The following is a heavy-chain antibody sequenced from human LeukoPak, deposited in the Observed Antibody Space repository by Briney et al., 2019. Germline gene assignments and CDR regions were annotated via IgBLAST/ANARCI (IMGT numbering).Heavy chain of an antibody. CDR1: RFTVSSNY. CDR2: IYSGGST. CDR3: ARVKKTHTGFDY. D-gene: IGHD4-17*01. J-gene: IGHJ4*02. V-gene: IGHV3-66*01. Sequence: GGSLRLSCAASRFTVSSNYMSWVRQAPGKGLEWVSVIYSGGSTYYADSVKGRFTISRDNSKNTLYLQMNSLRAEDTAVYYCARVKKTHTGFDYWGQGTLVTVSS.